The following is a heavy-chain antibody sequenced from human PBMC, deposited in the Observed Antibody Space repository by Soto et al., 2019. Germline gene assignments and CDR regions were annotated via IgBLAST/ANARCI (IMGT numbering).Heavy chain of an antibody. D-gene: IGHD2-21*01. CDR2: IYWDDDK. Sequence: QITLKESGPTLVKPTQPLTLNCTFSGFSFTTDGMGVGWIRQPPGKALEWLALIYWDDDKRYSPSLKSILTITKDASRNQVVLTLTNMDPADTATYYCAHRYWAASGPRYYFDYWGQGTLVTVSS. CDR3: AHRYWAASGPRYYFDY. J-gene: IGHJ4*02. CDR1: GFSFTTDGMG. V-gene: IGHV2-5*02.